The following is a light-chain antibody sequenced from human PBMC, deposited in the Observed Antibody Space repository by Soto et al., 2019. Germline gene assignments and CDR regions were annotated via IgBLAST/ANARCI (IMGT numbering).Light chain of an antibody. CDR3: QQYHTYPFT. V-gene: IGKV1-16*02. Sequence: DVPMTQSPSSLSASIGDRVTITCRASQAINKNLGWFQQKPGKAPKSLIYDTSTLQSGVPSKFSGSRSGTDFTLTISSLQPEDFATYYCQQYHTYPFTFGPGTKVDVK. CDR1: QAINKN. J-gene: IGKJ3*01. CDR2: DTS.